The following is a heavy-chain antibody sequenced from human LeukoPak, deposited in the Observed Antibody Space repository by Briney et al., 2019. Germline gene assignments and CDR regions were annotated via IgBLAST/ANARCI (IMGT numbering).Heavy chain of an antibody. Sequence: PGRSLRLSCAASGFTFSSYGMHWVRQAPGKGLEWVAVIWYDGSKKYYADSVKGRIPISRDNSKHTLYLQMNSLRAEDTAVYYCARDTGRPGYYYSYCYGMDVWGQGTTVTVSS. D-gene: IGHD3-22*01. J-gene: IGHJ6*02. CDR2: IWYDGSKK. CDR3: ARDTGRPGYYYSYCYGMDV. V-gene: IGHV3-33*01. CDR1: GFTFSSYG.